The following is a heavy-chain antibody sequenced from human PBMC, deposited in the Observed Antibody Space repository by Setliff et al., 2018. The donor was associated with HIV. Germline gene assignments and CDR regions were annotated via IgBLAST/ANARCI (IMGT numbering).Heavy chain of an antibody. V-gene: IGHV1-69*10. D-gene: IGHD3-16*02. CDR3: ARGGAVELWFRYFDF. CDR2: IIPMLGIT. CDR1: GGTFSSYA. Sequence: VKVSCKAYGGTFSSYAITWVRQAPGQGLECMGGIIPMLGITNYAQRFQGRLTITADEYTGTAYMGLSSLKSEDTAVYYCARGGAVELWFRYFDFWGQGTLVTVSS. J-gene: IGHJ4*02.